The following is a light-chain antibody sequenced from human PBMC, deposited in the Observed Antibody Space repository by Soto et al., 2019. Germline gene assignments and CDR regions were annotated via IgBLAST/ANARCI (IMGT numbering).Light chain of an antibody. CDR3: SSYTSCSTPVL. V-gene: IGLV2-14*01. J-gene: IGLJ2*01. CDR1: SSDVGGYNY. Sequence: QSALTQPASVSGSPGQSITISCTGTSSDVGGYNYVSWYQQHPGKAPKLMIYEVSNRPSGVSNRFSGSKSGNTASLTISGLQAYDDADYYCSSYTSCSTPVLFGGGTKLTVL. CDR2: EVS.